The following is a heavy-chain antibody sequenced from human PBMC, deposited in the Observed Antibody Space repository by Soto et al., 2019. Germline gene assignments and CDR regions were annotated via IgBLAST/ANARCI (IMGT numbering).Heavy chain of an antibody. CDR1: RGSVRSDNYY. CDR3: AALKRMVAGDY. V-gene: IGHV4-61*01. CDR2: IYNRGST. J-gene: IGHJ4*02. D-gene: IGHD2-8*01. Sequence: QVQLQESGPGLVKPSETLSLTCTVSRGSVRSDNYYWSWIRQPPGKGLEWIGYIYNRGSTKYNPSHGSRVTIPGDTSDNQFSLNLISVTTADTAVYYCAALKRMVAGDYWGQGALVTVSS.